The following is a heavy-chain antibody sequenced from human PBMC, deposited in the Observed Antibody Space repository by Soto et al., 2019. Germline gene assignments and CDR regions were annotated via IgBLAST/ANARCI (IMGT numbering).Heavy chain of an antibody. CDR3: ARHNYGSGSTYFDY. CDR1: GGSISSYY. Sequence: QVQLQESGPGLVKPSETLSLTCTVSGGSISSYYWSWIRQPPGKGLEWIGYIYYSGSTNYNPSLKSRVTISVDTSKIQFSLKLNSMTAADTAVYYCARHNYGSGSTYFDYWGQGTLVTVSS. V-gene: IGHV4-59*08. J-gene: IGHJ4*02. CDR2: IYYSGST. D-gene: IGHD3-10*01.